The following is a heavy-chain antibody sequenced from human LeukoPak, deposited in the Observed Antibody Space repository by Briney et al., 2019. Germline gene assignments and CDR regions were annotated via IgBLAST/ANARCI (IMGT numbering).Heavy chain of an antibody. D-gene: IGHD4-23*01. CDR2: ICAYNGNT. J-gene: IGHJ3*02. CDR3: AREWDITIYGGTTGAFDI. CDR1: GYTFTSYG. V-gene: IGHV1-18*01. Sequence: ASVKVSCKASGYTFTSYGISWVRQAPGQGLEWMGWICAYNGNTNYAQKLQGRVTMTTDTYTSTAYMELRSLRSDDTAVYYCAREWDITIYGGTTGAFDIWGQGTMVTVSS.